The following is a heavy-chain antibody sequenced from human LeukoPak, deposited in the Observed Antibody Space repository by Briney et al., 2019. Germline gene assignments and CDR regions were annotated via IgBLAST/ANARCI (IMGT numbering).Heavy chain of an antibody. CDR3: ARQSPGDYYDSSDAFDI. D-gene: IGHD3-22*01. CDR1: GSTFSSYE. Sequence: GGSLRLSCAASGSTFSSYEMNWVRQAPGKGLEWVSYISSSGSTIYYADSVKGRFTISRDNAKNSLYLQMNSLRAEDTAVYYCARQSPGDYYDSSDAFDIWGQGTMVTVSS. CDR2: ISSSGSTI. V-gene: IGHV3-48*03. J-gene: IGHJ3*02.